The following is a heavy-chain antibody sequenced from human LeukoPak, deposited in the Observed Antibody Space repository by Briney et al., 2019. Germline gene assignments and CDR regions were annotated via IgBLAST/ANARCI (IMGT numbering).Heavy chain of an antibody. V-gene: IGHV1-69*13. Sequence: SVTVSCKASGGTFSSYAISWVRQAPGQGLEWMGGIIPIFGTANYAQKFQGRVTITADESTSTAYMEPSSLRSEDTAVYYCASTEYTKDTAMVLFDYWGQGTLVTVSS. CDR1: GGTFSSYA. J-gene: IGHJ4*02. CDR2: IIPIFGTA. D-gene: IGHD5-18*01. CDR3: ASTEYTKDTAMVLFDY.